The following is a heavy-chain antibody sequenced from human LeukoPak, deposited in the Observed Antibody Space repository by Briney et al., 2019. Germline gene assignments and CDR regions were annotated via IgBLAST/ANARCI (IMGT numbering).Heavy chain of an antibody. J-gene: IGHJ5*02. CDR3: ARSLFYGSGSYYPNWFDP. V-gene: IGHV1-2*02. Sequence: ASVKVSCKASGYTFTGYYMHWVRQAPGQGLEWMGWINPNSGGTNYAQRFQGRVTMTRDTSISTAYMELSRLRSDDTAVYYCARSLFYGSGSYYPNWFDPWGQGTLVTVSS. CDR2: INPNSGGT. CDR1: GYTFTGYY. D-gene: IGHD3-10*01.